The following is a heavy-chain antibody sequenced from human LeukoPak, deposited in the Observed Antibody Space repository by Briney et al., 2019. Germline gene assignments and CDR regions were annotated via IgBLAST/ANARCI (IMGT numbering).Heavy chain of an antibody. J-gene: IGHJ4*02. V-gene: IGHV3-30*18. CDR2: ISYDGSAE. D-gene: IGHD6-13*01. CDR3: AKELTRGSSWYEDH. Sequence: GGSLRLSCAASGFTFSNYGMHWVRQAPGKGLEWVAVISYDGSAEYYADSVKGRFAIYRDNSRNTLYLQMNSLRPEDTAVYYCAKELTRGSSWYEDHWGQGTLVTVSS. CDR1: GFTFSNYG.